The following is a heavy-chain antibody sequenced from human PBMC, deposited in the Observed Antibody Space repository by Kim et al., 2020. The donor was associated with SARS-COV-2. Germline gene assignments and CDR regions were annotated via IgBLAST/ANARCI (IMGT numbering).Heavy chain of an antibody. CDR2: INWNSGSI. CDR1: GFTFDDYA. J-gene: IGHJ4*02. D-gene: IGHD6-25*01. Sequence: GGSLRLSCAASGFTFDDYAMHWVRQAPGKGLEWVSGINWNSGSIDYADSVKGRFTISRDNTKNSLFLQMNSLRAEDTALYYCAKDHFKYNSASKSLFDHWGQGTLVTVSS. V-gene: IGHV3-9*01. CDR3: AKDHFKYNSASKSLFDH.